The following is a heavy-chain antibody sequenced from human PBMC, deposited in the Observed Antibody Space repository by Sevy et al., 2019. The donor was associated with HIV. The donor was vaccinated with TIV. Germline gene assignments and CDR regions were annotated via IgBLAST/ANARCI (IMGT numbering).Heavy chain of an antibody. CDR1: GFIFSNYA. V-gene: IGHV3-30*04. CDR3: ARDPTFSSDTRGYYPFDS. D-gene: IGHD3-22*01. CDR2: ISYDGSNK. J-gene: IGHJ4*02. Sequence: GGYLRLSCAASGFIFSNYAIHWVRRAPGKGLEWVAVISYDGSNKHYAASVKGRFTISRDNSRNTLFLQMNSLRLDDTAVHYCARDPTFSSDTRGYYPFDSWGQGTLVTVSS.